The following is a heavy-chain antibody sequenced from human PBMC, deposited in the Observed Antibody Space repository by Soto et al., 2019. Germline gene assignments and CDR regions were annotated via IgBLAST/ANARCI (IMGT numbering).Heavy chain of an antibody. CDR2: IIPILGIA. V-gene: IGHV1-69*02. CDR3: ARPNPQRGAGFLFGY. D-gene: IGHD2-8*01. J-gene: IGHJ4*02. Sequence: QVQLVQSGAEVKKPGSSVKVSCKASGGTFSSYTISWVRQAPGQGLEWMGRIIPILGIANYAQKFQGRVTITADKSTDTAYMERSSLTSEDTAVYYCARPNPQRGAGFLFGYWGQGTLVTVSS. CDR1: GGTFSSYT.